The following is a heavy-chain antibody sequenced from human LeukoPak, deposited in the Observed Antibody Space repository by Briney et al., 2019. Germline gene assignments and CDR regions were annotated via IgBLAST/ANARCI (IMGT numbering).Heavy chain of an antibody. CDR3: ATDVLFEGYYYYYMDV. CDR2: IKQDGSEK. V-gene: IGHV3-7*01. D-gene: IGHD3-3*01. J-gene: IGHJ6*03. CDR1: GFTFSSYW. Sequence: GGSLRLSCAASGFTFSSYWMSWVRQAPGKGLECVANIKQDGSEKYYVDSVKGRFTISRDNAKNSLYLQMNSLRAEDTAVYYCATDVLFEGYYYYYMDVWGKGTTVTVSS.